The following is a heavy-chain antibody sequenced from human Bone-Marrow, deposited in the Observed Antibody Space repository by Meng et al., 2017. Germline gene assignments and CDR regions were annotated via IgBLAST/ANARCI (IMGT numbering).Heavy chain of an antibody. V-gene: IGHV1-69*06. CDR3: ARGGYSSSWYLSLGYYYYGMDV. CDR1: GGTFSSYA. Sequence: KVSCKASGGTFSSYAISWVRQAPGQGLEWMGGIIPIFGTANYAQKFQGRVTITADKSISTAYMELSSLRSEDTAVYYCARGGYSSSWYLSLGYYYYGMDVWGLGTTVTFSS. CDR2: IIPIFGTA. D-gene: IGHD6-13*01. J-gene: IGHJ6*02.